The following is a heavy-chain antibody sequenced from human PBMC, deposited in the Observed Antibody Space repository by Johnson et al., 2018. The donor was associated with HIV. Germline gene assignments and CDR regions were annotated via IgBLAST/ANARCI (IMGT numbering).Heavy chain of an antibody. J-gene: IGHJ3*01. Sequence: VQLVESGGGVVQPGRSLRLSCAASGLIFSRSWIHWVRQAPGKGLVWVSRTNSDGSSTNYADSVKGRFTISRDKAKNTLYLQMNSLRAEDTAVYYCAKDLSSSSLWGQGTMVTVSS. CDR3: AKDLSSSSL. D-gene: IGHD6-6*01. CDR1: GLIFSRSW. CDR2: TNSDGSST. V-gene: IGHV3-74*01.